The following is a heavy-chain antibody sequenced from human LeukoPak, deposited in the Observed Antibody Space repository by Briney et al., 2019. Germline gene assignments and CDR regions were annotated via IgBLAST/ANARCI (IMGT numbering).Heavy chain of an antibody. J-gene: IGHJ6*03. CDR3: AKGRSSTSHYYMDV. CDR2: IWYDGSNK. CDR1: GFTFSSYG. V-gene: IGHV3-33*06. Sequence: PGRSLRLSCAASGFTFSSYGMHWVRQAPGKGLEWVAVIWYDGSNKYYADSVKGRFTISRDNSKNTLYLQMNSLRAEDTAVYYCAKGRSSTSHYYMDVWGKGTTVTVSS. D-gene: IGHD2-2*01.